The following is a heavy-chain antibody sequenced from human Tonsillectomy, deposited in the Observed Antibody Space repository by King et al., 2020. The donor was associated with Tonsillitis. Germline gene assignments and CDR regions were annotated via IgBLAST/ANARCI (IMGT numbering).Heavy chain of an antibody. CDR2: SSWNRGRI. V-gene: IGHV3-9*01. Sequence: VQLVESGGALVQPGRSLRLSCAATGFTFEDYGMHWVGRAPGKGLKWDSGSSWNRGRIVYAESVKGRFTISRDNAKNSLYLQMNSLRAEDTALYYCAKDMGGNNYEFEYWGQGTLVTVSS. CDR3: AKDMGGNNYEFEY. D-gene: IGHD3-3*01. CDR1: GFTFEDYG. J-gene: IGHJ4*02.